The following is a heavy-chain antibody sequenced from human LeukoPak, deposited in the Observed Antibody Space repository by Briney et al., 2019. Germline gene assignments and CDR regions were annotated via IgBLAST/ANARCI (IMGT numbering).Heavy chain of an antibody. CDR2: INTDGSST. J-gene: IGHJ5*02. V-gene: IGHV3-74*01. CDR3: ASIYCSSTSCYARGWFDP. CDR1: GFTFSNYW. D-gene: IGHD2-2*01. Sequence: GGSLRLSCAASGFTFSNYWMHWVRQAPGKGLVWVSLINTDGSSTSYADSVKGRFTISRDNAKNTLYLQMNSLRAEDTAVYYCASIYCSSTSCYARGWFDPWGQGTLVTVSS.